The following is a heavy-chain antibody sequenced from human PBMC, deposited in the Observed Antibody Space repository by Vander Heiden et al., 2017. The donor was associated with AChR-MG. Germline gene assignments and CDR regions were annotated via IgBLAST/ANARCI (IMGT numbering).Heavy chain of an antibody. D-gene: IGHD3-22*01. J-gene: IGHJ3*02. CDR1: GFSFSSYA. Sequence: QVQLVESGGGVVQPGRTLRLSCAPSGFSFSSYAMHWVRQAPGRGLQWVSVISSDGSNRSYGDSVKGRFTISRDNSKNTLYLQMASLRPEDTAMYYCASSDYHDTSARDALDIWGQGTMVTVSS. V-gene: IGHV3-30*03. CDR2: ISSDGSNR. CDR3: ASSDYHDTSARDALDI.